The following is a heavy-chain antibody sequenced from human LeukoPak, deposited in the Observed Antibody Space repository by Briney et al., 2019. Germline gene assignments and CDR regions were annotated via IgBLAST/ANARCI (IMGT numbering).Heavy chain of an antibody. D-gene: IGHD3-22*01. J-gene: IGHJ4*02. V-gene: IGHV4-4*07. CDR2: IYTSGST. CDR3: ASDYYDSSGYYFPFDY. CDR1: GGSISSYY. Sequence: PSETLSLTCTVSGGSISSYYWSWIRQPAGKGLEWIGRIYTSGSTNYNPSLKSRVTMSVDTSKNQFSLKLSSVTAADTAVYYCASDYYDSSGYYFPFDYWGQGTLVTVSS.